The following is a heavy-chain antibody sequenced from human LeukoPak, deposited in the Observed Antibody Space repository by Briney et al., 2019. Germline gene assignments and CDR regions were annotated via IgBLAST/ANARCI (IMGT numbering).Heavy chain of an antibody. CDR2: ISAYNGNT. Sequence: GASVKVSCKASGYTFTSYYMHWVRQAPGQGLEWMGWISAYNGNTNYAQKLQDRVTMTTDTSTSTAYMELRSLRSDDTAVYYCARDREAYYYGSGSYYNVFDYWGQGTLVTVSS. D-gene: IGHD3-10*01. J-gene: IGHJ4*02. CDR3: ARDREAYYYGSGSYYNVFDY. CDR1: GYTFTSYY. V-gene: IGHV1-18*04.